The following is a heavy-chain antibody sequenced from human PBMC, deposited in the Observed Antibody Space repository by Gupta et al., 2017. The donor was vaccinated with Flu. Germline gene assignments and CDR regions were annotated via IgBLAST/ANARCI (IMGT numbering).Heavy chain of an antibody. J-gene: IGHJ4*02. CDR2: IGPAGDT. D-gene: IGHD4-17*01. CDR1: GFTFRTED. CDR3: ATSPYGVRPAMDY. V-gene: IGHV3-13*01. Sequence: EVQLVESGGGLVQQGGSLRLSCVASGFTFRTEDMHWVRQAAGKGLEWVSSIGPAGDTFYAASVRGRFTISTENAKKSLYLQMNGLGAGDTAIYYWATSPYGVRPAMDYWGQGTPVTVSS.